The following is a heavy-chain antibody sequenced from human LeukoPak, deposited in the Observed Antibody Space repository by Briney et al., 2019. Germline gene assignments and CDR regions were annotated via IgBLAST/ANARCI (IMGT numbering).Heavy chain of an antibody. CDR2: ISGSGGST. V-gene: IGHV3-23*01. CDR1: GFTFSNAW. D-gene: IGHD2-21*01. J-gene: IGHJ6*02. CDR3: AKAIVAFYYYYGMDV. Sequence: GGSLRPSCAASGFTFSNAWMSWVRQAPGKGLEWVSAISGSGGSTYYADSVKGRFTISRDNSKNTLYLQMNSLRAEDTAVYYCAKAIVAFYYYYGMDVWGQGTTVTVSS.